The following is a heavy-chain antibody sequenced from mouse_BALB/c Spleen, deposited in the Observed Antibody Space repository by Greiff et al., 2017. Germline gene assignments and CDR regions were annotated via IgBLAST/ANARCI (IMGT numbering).Heavy chain of an antibody. CDR1: GYAFTNYL. J-gene: IGHJ4*01. CDR3: ARRYYGSRRAMDY. CDR2: INPGSGGT. Sequence: VQLQQSGAELVRPGTSVKVSCKASGYAFTNYLIEWVKQRPGQGLEWIGVINPGSGGTNYNEKFKGKATLTADKSSSTAYMQLSSLTSDDSAVYFCARRYYGSRRAMDYWGRGTSVTVSS. V-gene: IGHV1-54*01. D-gene: IGHD1-1*01.